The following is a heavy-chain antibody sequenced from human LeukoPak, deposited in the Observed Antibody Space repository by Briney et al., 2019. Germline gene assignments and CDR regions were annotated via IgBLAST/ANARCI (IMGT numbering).Heavy chain of an antibody. D-gene: IGHD6-19*01. Sequence: GGSLRLSCAAPGFTFSSYAMSWVRQAPGKGLEWVSAISGSGGSTYYADSVKGRFTISRDNSKNTLSLPMNSLRAEDTAVYYCAKAQRLTYSSGDWGQGTLVTVSS. J-gene: IGHJ4*02. CDR1: GFTFSSYA. CDR3: AKAQRLTYSSGD. V-gene: IGHV3-23*01. CDR2: ISGSGGST.